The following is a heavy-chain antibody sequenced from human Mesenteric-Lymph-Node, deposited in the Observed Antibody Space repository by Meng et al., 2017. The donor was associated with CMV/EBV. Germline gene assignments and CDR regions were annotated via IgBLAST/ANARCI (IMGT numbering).Heavy chain of an antibody. J-gene: IGHJ6*02. Sequence: GGSLRLSCVGSGFSFSSYAIHWVRQAPGKGLEWVAFLRYDGSNEKYADFVKGRFTISRDNYKNTLYLQMNSLRAEDTAVYYCAKDTAYSFGLYYGIDVWGQGTTVTVSS. D-gene: IGHD3-16*01. V-gene: IGHV3-30*02. CDR2: LRYDGSNE. CDR3: AKDTAYSFGLYYGIDV. CDR1: GFSFSSYA.